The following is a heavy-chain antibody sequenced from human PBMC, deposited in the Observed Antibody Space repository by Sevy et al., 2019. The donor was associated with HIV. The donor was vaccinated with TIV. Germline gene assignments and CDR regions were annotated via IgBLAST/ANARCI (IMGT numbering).Heavy chain of an antibody. CDR2: LKSDVYGGKV. CDR3: TRWNAAQSIFDY. CDR1: GFTFGDYC. D-gene: IGHD1-1*01. Sequence: GGSLRLSCTASGFTFGDYCMSWVRQAPGKGLEWVAFLKSDVYGGKVDHAATVRGRFMISRYDSKNIAYLQMKDLKSGDTGVYDCTRWNAAQSIFDYWGQGALVTVSS. V-gene: IGHV3-49*04. J-gene: IGHJ4*02.